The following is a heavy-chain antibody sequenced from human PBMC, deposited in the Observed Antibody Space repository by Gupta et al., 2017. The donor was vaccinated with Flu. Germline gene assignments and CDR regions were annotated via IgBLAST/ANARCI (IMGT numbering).Heavy chain of an antibody. Sequence: AASGFTFTTDWMDWVRQAPGKGLEWVASIKQDGSEKYYVDSVKGRFTISRDNAKNSLYLQXNXLRDEDXAVYYCARDPFTGWSQDYWGQGTLVTVSS. D-gene: IGHD6-19*01. CDR1: GFTFTTDW. V-gene: IGHV3-7*01. J-gene: IGHJ4*02. CDR2: IKQDGSEK. CDR3: ARDPFTGWSQDY.